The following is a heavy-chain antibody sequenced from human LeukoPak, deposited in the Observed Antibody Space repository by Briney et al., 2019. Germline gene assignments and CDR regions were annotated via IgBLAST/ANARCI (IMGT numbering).Heavy chain of an antibody. CDR3: AKVPNSSSWYRKHYYYYGMDV. V-gene: IGHV3-23*01. D-gene: IGHD6-13*01. CDR1: GFTFSSYA. CDR2: ISGSGGST. Sequence: GGSLRLSCAASGFTFSSYAMSWVRQAPGKGLEWVSAISGSGGSTYYADSVKGRFTFSRDNSKNTLYLQMNSLRAEDTAVYYCAKVPNSSSWYRKHYYYYGMDVWGQGTTVTVSS. J-gene: IGHJ6*02.